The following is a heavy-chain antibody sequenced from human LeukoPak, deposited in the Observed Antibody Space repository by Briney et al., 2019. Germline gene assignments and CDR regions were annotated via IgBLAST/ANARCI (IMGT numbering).Heavy chain of an antibody. CDR2: VRYDGSNK. Sequence: GGSLRLSCAASGFTFSTYGMHWVRQAPGKGLEWVAFVRYDGSNKYYAESVKGRFTISRDNSKNTLFLQMNSLRTEDTALYYCTKGGGRVGDPNRPFDPWGQGTLVTVSS. V-gene: IGHV3-30*02. J-gene: IGHJ5*02. CDR1: GFTFSTYG. D-gene: IGHD1-26*01. CDR3: TKGGGRVGDPNRPFDP.